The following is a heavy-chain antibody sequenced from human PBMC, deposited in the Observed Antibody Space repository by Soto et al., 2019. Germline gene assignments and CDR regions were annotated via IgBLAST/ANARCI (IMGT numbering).Heavy chain of an antibody. V-gene: IGHV3-15*07. J-gene: IGHJ6*02. Sequence: GGSLRLSCAASGFTFSNAWMNWVRQAPGKGLEWVGRIKSKTDGGTTDYAAPVKGRFTISRDDSKNTLYLQMNSLKTEDTAVYYCTTLSITIFGVVLLDVWGQGTTVTVSS. CDR2: IKSKTDGGTT. D-gene: IGHD3-3*01. CDR1: GFTFSNAW. CDR3: TTLSITIFGVVLLDV.